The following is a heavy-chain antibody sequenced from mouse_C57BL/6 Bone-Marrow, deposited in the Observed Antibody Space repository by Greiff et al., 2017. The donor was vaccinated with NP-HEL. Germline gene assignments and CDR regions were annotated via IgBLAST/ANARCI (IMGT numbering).Heavy chain of an antibody. J-gene: IGHJ2*01. D-gene: IGHD4-1*01. CDR1: GYSFTGYY. Sequence: EVQLQQSGPELVKPGASVKISCKASGYSFTGYYMNWVKQSPEKSLEWIGEINPSTGGTTYNQKFKAKATLTVDKSSSTAYMQLKSLTSEDSAVYYCARWLNGTGFDYWGQGTTLTVSS. V-gene: IGHV1-42*01. CDR3: ARWLNGTGFDY. CDR2: INPSTGGT.